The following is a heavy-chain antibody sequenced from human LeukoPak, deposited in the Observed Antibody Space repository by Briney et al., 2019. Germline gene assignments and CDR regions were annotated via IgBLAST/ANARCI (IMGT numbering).Heavy chain of an antibody. D-gene: IGHD3-22*01. CDR3: ARAMRYYXSSGYLTGPTWRDLNXVXY. CDR2: IKQDGSEK. Sequence: PGGSLRLSCAASGFTSSSYWMSWVRQAPGKGLEWVANIKQDGSEKYYVDSVKGRFTISRDNAKNSLYLQMNSLRAEDTAVYYCARAMRYYXSSGYLTGPTWRDLNXVXYWGXGXXVT. J-gene: IGHJ4*01. V-gene: IGHV3-7*01. CDR1: GFTSSSYW.